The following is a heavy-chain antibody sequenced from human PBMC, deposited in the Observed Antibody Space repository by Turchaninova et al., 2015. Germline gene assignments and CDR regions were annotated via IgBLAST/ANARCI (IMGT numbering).Heavy chain of an antibody. Sequence: QVQLVESGGGVVQPGRSLRLSCAASGFTFSSSGMPWVRQAPGQGLGWGVVIWFDEINKINAXXXKGXXXISXXNSKXTLYLXXISXXXEDTAVYXXXRAPSSGWYXGYFXXWGQGTLVTXYS. J-gene: IGHJ4*02. CDR3: XRAPSSGWYXGYFXX. D-gene: IGHD6-19*01. CDR2: IWFDEINK. CDR1: GFTFSSSG. V-gene: IGHV3-33*01.